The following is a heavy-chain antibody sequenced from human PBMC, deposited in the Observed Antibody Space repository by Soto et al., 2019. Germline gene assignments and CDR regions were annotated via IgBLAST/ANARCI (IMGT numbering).Heavy chain of an antibody. CDR1: GGSISSGGYY. V-gene: IGHV4-31*03. Sequence: QVQLQESGPGLVKPSQTLSLTCTVSGGSISSGGYYWSWIRQHPGKGLEWIGYIYYSGSTYYNPYLESRVTISVDTSKNQFSLKLSSVTAADTAVYYCARSPNCGGDCSSGGMLDYWGQGTLFTVSS. D-gene: IGHD2-21*02. CDR3: ARSPNCGGDCSSGGMLDY. J-gene: IGHJ4*02. CDR2: IYYSGST.